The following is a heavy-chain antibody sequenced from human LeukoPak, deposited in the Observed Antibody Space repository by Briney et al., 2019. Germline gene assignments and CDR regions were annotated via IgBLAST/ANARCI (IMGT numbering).Heavy chain of an antibody. J-gene: IGHJ4*02. D-gene: IGHD3-22*01. Sequence: GASVTVSCKASGYIFTGYYMHWVRQAPGQGLEWMGIINPSGGRTSYAQKFQGRVTMTRDTSTSTVYMELSSLRSEDTAVYYCARDQRYYDSSGHLDYWGQGTLVTVSS. V-gene: IGHV1-46*01. CDR3: ARDQRYYDSSGHLDY. CDR1: GYIFTGYY. CDR2: INPSGGRT.